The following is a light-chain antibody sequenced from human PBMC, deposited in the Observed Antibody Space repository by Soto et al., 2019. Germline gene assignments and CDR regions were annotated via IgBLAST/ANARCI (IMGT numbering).Light chain of an antibody. CDR3: ATWDDSLNGYV. V-gene: IGLV1-44*01. Sequence: QSVLTQSPSASGTPGQRVTISCSGSSSNIGSNYVNWYQQLPGTAPKLLMYSNNQRPSGVPDRFSGSKSGTSASLAISGLQSEDEADYYCATWDDSLNGYVFGTATKLTVL. CDR1: SSNIGSNY. J-gene: IGLJ1*01. CDR2: SNN.